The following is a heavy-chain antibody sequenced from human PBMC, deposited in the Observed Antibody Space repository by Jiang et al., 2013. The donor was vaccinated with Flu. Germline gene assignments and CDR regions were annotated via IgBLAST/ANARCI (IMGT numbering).Heavy chain of an antibody. J-gene: IGHJ6*02. CDR3: ARSLLNSGYDYPGYYYYYGMDV. Sequence: QPAGRDWSGLAYLYQWEHQLQPSLKSRVTISVDTSKNQFSLKLSSVTAADTAVYYCARSLLNSGYDYPGYYYYYGMDVWGQGTTVTVSS. D-gene: IGHD5-12*01. CDR2: LYQWEH. V-gene: IGHV4-61*02.